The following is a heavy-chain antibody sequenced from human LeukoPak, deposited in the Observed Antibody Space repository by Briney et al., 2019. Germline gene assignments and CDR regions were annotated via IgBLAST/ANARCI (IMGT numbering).Heavy chain of an antibody. CDR2: IYSDGST. CDR3: AKDRANFLPVGAPDY. J-gene: IGHJ4*02. V-gene: IGHV3-53*01. D-gene: IGHD1-26*01. CDR1: GFTVSTNY. Sequence: PGGSLRLSCAASGFTVSTNYMSWVRQAPGKGLEWVSEIYSDGSTYDADSVKGRFTISRDNSKNTLYLQMNSLRAEDTAVYYCAKDRANFLPVGAPDYWGQGTLVTVSS.